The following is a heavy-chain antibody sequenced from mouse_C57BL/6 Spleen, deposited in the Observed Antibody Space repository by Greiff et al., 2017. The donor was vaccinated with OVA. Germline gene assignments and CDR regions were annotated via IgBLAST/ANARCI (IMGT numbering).Heavy chain of an antibody. CDR2: IYPGSGST. D-gene: IGHD2-4*01. Sequence: QVQLQQPGAELVKPGASVKMSCKASGYTFTSYWITWVKQRPGQGLEWIGDIYPGSGSTNYNEKFKSKATLTVDTSSSTAYMQLSSLTSEDSAVYYCARRDYDYDEDYFDYWGQGTTLTVSS. CDR1: GYTFTSYW. CDR3: ARRDYDYDEDYFDY. V-gene: IGHV1-55*01. J-gene: IGHJ2*01.